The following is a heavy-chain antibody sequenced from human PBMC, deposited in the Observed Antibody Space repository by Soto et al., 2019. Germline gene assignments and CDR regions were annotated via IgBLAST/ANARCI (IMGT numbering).Heavy chain of an antibody. CDR3: ARGGYCSSSSCRPHDMDV. Sequence: PGESLKISCKGSGYNFTSYWIGWVRQMPGKGLEWMGIIHPSDSDTRYSPSFQGQVTISADKSISTAYLQWSSLKASDTAMYYCARGGYCSSSSCRPHDMDVWGQGTTVTVSS. J-gene: IGHJ6*02. D-gene: IGHD2-2*01. CDR2: IHPSDSDT. V-gene: IGHV5-51*01. CDR1: GYNFTSYW.